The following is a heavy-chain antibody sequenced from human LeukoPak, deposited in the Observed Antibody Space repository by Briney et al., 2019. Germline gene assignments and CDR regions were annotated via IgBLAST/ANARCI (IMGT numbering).Heavy chain of an antibody. Sequence: SETLSLTCSVSGDCVSNSRVYWGWIRQTPGEGLEWIGSIYNNGRTYYKSSLESRVTISVDTPKNQFSLKLTSVTAADTAVCYCAREGATQDVRGFDYWGQGTQVTVSS. CDR2: IYNNGRT. V-gene: IGHV4-39*07. D-gene: IGHD3-10*02. CDR3: AREGATQDVRGFDY. J-gene: IGHJ4*02. CDR1: GDCVSNSRVY.